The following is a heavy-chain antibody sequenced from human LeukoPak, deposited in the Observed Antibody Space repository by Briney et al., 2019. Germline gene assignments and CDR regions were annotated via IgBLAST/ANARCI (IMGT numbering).Heavy chain of an antibody. Sequence: ASVTVSCKASGGTFSSYAISWVRQAPGQGLEWMGGIIPIFGTANYAQKFQGRVTITADESTSTAYMELSSLRSEDTAVYYCAVGARFLEWSPVWYGMDVWGQGTRSPSP. CDR2: IIPIFGTA. V-gene: IGHV1-69*13. D-gene: IGHD3-3*01. CDR3: AVGARFLEWSPVWYGMDV. J-gene: IGHJ6*02. CDR1: GGTFSSYA.